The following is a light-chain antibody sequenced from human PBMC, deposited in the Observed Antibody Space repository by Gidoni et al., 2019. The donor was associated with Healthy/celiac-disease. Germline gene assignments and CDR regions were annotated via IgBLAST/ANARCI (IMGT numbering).Light chain of an antibody. Sequence: QSPPPQPPSASASPAPSVTISCTGTSRDVGGYNYVSWYQQHPGKAPKLMIYEVSKRPSGVPDRFFGSKSGNTASLTVSGLQAEDEADYYCSSYAGSNNLVFGGGTKLTVL. J-gene: IGLJ2*01. CDR1: SRDVGGYNY. CDR3: SSYAGSNNLV. CDR2: EVS. V-gene: IGLV2-8*01.